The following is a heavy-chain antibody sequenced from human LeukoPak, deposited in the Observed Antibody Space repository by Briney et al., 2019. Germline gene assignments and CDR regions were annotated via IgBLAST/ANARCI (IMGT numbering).Heavy chain of an antibody. CDR1: GFIFSNAW. J-gene: IGHJ4*02. D-gene: IGHD2-2*01. CDR2: IKSKTDGGTT. Sequence: GGSLRLSCAASGFIFSNAWMSWVRQAPGKGLEWVGRIKSKTDGGTTAYAAPVKGRFTISGDDPKNTLYLQMNSLKTEDTAVYYCATDIVVVPAAHDYWGQGTLVTVPS. V-gene: IGHV3-15*01. CDR3: ATDIVVVPAAHDY.